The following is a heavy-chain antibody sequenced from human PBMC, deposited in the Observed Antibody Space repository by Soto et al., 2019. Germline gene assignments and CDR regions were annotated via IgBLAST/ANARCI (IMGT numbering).Heavy chain of an antibody. CDR1: GFTFSDYY. D-gene: IGHD2-15*01. V-gene: IGHV3-11*01. CDR3: AHLPDVVVAATPL. J-gene: IGHJ4*02. Sequence: QVQLVESGGGLVKPGGSLRLSCAASGFTFSDYYMSWIRQAPGKGLEWVSYISSSGSTIYYADSVKSRFTISRDHAKNSLYLQMNSLRAEDTAVYYCAHLPDVVVAATPLWGQGTLVTVSS. CDR2: ISSSGSTI.